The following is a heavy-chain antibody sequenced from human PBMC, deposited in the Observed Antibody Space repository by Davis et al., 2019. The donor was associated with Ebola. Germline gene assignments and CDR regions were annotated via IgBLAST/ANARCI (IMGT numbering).Heavy chain of an antibody. V-gene: IGHV1-69*13. CDR3: ARAPDSGSSGDY. Sequence: SVKVSCKASGGTFRYYAFSWVRQAPGQGLEWMGGIIPIMDTPNYAQKFQGRVTITADESTSTTYVELSSLRSEDTAVYYCARAPDSGSSGDYWGQGTLVTVSS. CDR1: GGTFRYYA. J-gene: IGHJ4*02. D-gene: IGHD6-6*01. CDR2: IIPIMDTP.